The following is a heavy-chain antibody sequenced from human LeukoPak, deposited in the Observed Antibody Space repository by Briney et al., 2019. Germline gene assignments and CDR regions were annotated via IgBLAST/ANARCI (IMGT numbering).Heavy chain of an antibody. CDR1: GFSLNDHY. CDR3: ARVYDILDYFDY. CDR2: LGLTNTTV. J-gene: IGHJ4*02. D-gene: IGHD3-9*01. V-gene: IGHV3-11*04. Sequence: GGSLRLSCVGSGFSLNDHYMGWIRQAPGKGLEWVAYLGLTNTTVYYADSAKGRFTISRDNAKNSLYLQMNSLRAEDTAVYYCARVYDILDYFDYWGQGTLVTVSS.